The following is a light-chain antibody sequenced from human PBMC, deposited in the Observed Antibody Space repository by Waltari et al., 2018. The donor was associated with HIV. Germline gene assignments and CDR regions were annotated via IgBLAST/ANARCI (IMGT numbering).Light chain of an antibody. CDR2: DIS. CDR1: QDVGNW. J-gene: IGKJ4*01. Sequence: DIRVTQSPSSVSASAGDRVTITCRASQDVGNWLAWYQQKPGKAPELLIHDISTLQSGVPSRFSGSGSGTDFTLTISSLQPEDIATYYCQQDNIFPLTFGGGTKVEIK. V-gene: IGKV1-12*01. CDR3: QQDNIFPLT.